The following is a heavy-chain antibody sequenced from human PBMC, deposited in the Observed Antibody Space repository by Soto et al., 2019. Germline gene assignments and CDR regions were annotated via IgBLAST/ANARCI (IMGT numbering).Heavy chain of an antibody. CDR1: GGSFSGYY. D-gene: IGHD2-15*01. Sequence: QVQLQQWGAGLLKPSETLSLTCAVYGGSFSGYYWTWIRQPPGKGLEWIGEINHSGSTNYNPYLKRRVTISVDTSKNQFSLKLSSVTAAETAVYYCARGSNFVVVVAATNWFDPWGHGTLVTVSS. J-gene: IGHJ5*02. V-gene: IGHV4-34*01. CDR2: INHSGST. CDR3: ARGSNFVVVVAATNWFDP.